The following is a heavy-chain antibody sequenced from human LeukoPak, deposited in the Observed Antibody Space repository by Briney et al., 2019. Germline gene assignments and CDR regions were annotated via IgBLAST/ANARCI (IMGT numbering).Heavy chain of an antibody. J-gene: IGHJ4*02. CDR2: INHSGST. CDR3: ARVLYYYDSSGYYFDY. D-gene: IGHD3-22*01. Sequence: PSETLSLTCAVYGGSFSGYYWSWIRQPPGKGLEWIGEINHSGSTNYNPSLKSRVTISVDTSKNQFSLKLSSVTAADTAVYYCARVLYYYDSSGYYFDYWGQGTLVTVSS. V-gene: IGHV4-34*01. CDR1: GGSFSGYY.